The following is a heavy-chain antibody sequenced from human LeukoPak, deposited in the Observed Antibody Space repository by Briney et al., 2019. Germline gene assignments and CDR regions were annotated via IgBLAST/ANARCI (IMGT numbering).Heavy chain of an antibody. D-gene: IGHD3-16*02. CDR3: AGIYELGELSPLDY. Sequence: SETLSLTCAVSGGSISSNSYYWGWIRQPPGKGLEWIGGIYYSGSTYYNPSLKSRVTISVDTSKNQFSLKLSSVTAADTAVYYCAGIYELGELSPLDYWGQGTLVTVSS. CDR1: GGSISSNSYY. CDR2: IYYSGST. V-gene: IGHV4-39*01. J-gene: IGHJ4*02.